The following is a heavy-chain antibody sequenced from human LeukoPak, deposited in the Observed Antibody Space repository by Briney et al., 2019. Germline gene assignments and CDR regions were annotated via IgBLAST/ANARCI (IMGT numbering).Heavy chain of an antibody. D-gene: IGHD3-3*01. Sequence: PSQTLSLTCAVYGGSFSGYYWSWIRQPPGKGLEWIGEINHSGSTNYNPSLKSRVTISVDTSKNQFSLKLSSVTAADTAVYYCARGSSQYYDFWSGYYEGGPYYYYGMDVWGQGTTVTVSS. V-gene: IGHV4-34*01. CDR2: INHSGST. CDR1: GGSFSGYY. J-gene: IGHJ6*02. CDR3: ARGSSQYYDFWSGYYEGGPYYYYGMDV.